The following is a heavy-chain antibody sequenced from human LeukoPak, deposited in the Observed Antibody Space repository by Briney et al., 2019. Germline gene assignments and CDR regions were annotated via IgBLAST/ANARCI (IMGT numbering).Heavy chain of an antibody. CDR2: INSDDSRT. CDR1: GFTFSAFW. CDR3: AKDMYGDDAFDI. J-gene: IGHJ3*02. D-gene: IGHD4-17*01. V-gene: IGHV3-74*01. Sequence: QAGGSLRLSCAASGFTFSAFWMHWVRQAPGKGLVWVSRINSDDSRTTYADSVKGRFTISRDNAKNTLYLQMNSLRAEDTAVYYCAKDMYGDDAFDIWGQGTMVTVSS.